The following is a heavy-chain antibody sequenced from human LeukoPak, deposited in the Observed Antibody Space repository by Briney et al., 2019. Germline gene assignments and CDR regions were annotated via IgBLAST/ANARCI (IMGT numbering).Heavy chain of an antibody. V-gene: IGHV4-39*07. D-gene: IGHD1-1*01. J-gene: IGHJ4*02. CDR3: ARDGNAL. CDR2: IYYSGGT. CDR1: GGSISTSSYY. Sequence: SETLSLTCTVSGGSISTSSYYWGWVRQPPGKGLEWIGSIYYSGGTYYNPSLKSRVTISIDTSKNQFSLKLRSVTAADTAVYYCARDGNALWGQGTLVTVSS.